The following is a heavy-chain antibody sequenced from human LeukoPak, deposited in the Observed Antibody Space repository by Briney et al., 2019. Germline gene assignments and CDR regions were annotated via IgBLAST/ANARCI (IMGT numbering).Heavy chain of an antibody. Sequence: GRSLRLSCAASGFTFSSYGMHWVRQAPGKGLEWVAVISYDGSNKYYADSVKGRFTISRDNPKNTLYLQMNSLRAEDTAVYYCAKECSGSYYYYYYGMDVWGKGTTVTVSS. CDR3: AKECSGSYYYYYYGMDV. CDR1: GFTFSSYG. V-gene: IGHV3-30*18. D-gene: IGHD3-10*02. CDR2: ISYDGSNK. J-gene: IGHJ6*04.